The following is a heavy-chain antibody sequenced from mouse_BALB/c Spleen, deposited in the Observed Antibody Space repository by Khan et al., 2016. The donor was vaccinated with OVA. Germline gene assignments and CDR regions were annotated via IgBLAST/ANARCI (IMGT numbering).Heavy chain of an antibody. CDR1: GYTFTSYW. Sequence: DLVKPGASVKLSCKASGYTFTSYWINWIKQRPGQGLEWIGRISPGCGTPYYNEMFKGKATLTVDTSSSTAYIQLSSLSSEDSAVYFCARENYYGSSHYAMDYWGQGTSVTASS. J-gene: IGHJ4*01. V-gene: IGHV1S41*01. D-gene: IGHD1-1*01. CDR2: ISPGCGTP. CDR3: ARENYYGSSHYAMDY.